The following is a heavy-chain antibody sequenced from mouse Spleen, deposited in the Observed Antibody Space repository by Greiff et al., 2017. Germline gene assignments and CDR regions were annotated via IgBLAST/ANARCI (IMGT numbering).Heavy chain of an antibody. CDR2: IDPYNGGT. D-gene: IGHD1-2*01. V-gene: IGHV1S135*01. Sequence: EVKLMESGPELVKPGASVKVSCKASGYAFTSYNMYWVKQSHGKSLEWIGYIDPYNGGTSYNQKFKGKATLTVDKSSSTAYMHLNSLTSEDSAVYYCARGGANYYGYSFDYWGQGTTLTVSS. J-gene: IGHJ2*01. CDR3: ARGGANYYGYSFDY. CDR1: GYAFTSYN.